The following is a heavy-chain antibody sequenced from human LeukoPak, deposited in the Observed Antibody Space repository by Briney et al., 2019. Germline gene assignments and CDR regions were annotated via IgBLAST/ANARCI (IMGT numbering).Heavy chain of an antibody. CDR2: IYSGGST. V-gene: IGHV3-53*01. J-gene: IGHJ4*02. CDR1: GFTVSSNY. CDR3: ARPYSSSWGGYFDY. D-gene: IGHD6-13*01. Sequence: GGSLRLSCAASGFTVSSNYMSWVRQAPGKGLEWVSVIYSGGSTYYADSVKGRFTISRDNSKNTLYLQMNSLRAEDTAVYYCARPYSSSWGGYFDYWGQGTLVTVSS.